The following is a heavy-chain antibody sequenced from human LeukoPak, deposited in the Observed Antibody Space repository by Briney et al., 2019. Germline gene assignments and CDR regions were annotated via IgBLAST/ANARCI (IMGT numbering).Heavy chain of an antibody. CDR3: SRESRAFSPFGY. CDR1: GGSISGTNW. CDR2: ISLSGVT. V-gene: IGHV4-4*02. Sequence: SGTLSLSSGVSGGSISGTNWWSWVRQPPGQGLEWIGEISLSGVTNYNPSLKSRVTMSLDRSKNHLSLTLTSVTAADTAVYYCSRESRAFSPFGYWGQGTLVTVSS. J-gene: IGHJ4*02. D-gene: IGHD3-3*01.